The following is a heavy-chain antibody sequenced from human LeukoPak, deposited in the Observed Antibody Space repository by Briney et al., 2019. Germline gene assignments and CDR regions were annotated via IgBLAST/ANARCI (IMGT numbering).Heavy chain of an antibody. D-gene: IGHD6-13*01. CDR3: ALSPLGAAGTWSGLFDY. Sequence: SETLSLTCAVSGYSISSGYYWGWIRQPPGKGLEWIGTISPSGSTFYNPSLKSRVTISVDTSKNQFSLKLRSVTAADTAVYYCALSPLGAAGTWSGLFDYWGQGTLVTVSS. CDR1: GYSISSGYY. V-gene: IGHV4-38-2*01. CDR2: ISPSGST. J-gene: IGHJ4*02.